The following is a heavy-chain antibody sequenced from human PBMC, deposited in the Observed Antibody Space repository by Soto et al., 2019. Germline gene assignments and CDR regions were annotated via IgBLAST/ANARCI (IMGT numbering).Heavy chain of an antibody. CDR1: GGSISSYY. V-gene: IGHV4-59*08. J-gene: IGHJ4*02. CDR3: ARLGGSYAVPHFDY. CDR2: IYYSGST. Sequence: SETLSLTCTVSGGSISSYYWSWIRQPPGKGLEWIGYIYYSGSTNYNPSLKSRVTISVDTSKTQFSLKLSSVTAADTAVYYCARLGGSYAVPHFDYWGQGTLVTVS. D-gene: IGHD1-26*01.